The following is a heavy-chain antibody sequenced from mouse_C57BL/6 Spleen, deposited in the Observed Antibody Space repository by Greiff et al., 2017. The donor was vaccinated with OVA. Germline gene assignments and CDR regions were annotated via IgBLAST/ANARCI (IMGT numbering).Heavy chain of an antibody. V-gene: IGHV1-18*01. D-gene: IGHD2-4*01. CDR2: INPNNGGT. CDR1: GYTFTDYN. J-gene: IGHJ2*01. Sequence: EVKLMESGPELVKPGASVKIPCKASGYTFTDYNMDWVKQSHGKSLEWIGDINPNNGGTIYNQKFKGKATLTVDKSSSTAYMERRSLTSEDAAVYYCARSRDYDDGYYFDYWGQGTTLTVSS. CDR3: ARSRDYDDGYYFDY.